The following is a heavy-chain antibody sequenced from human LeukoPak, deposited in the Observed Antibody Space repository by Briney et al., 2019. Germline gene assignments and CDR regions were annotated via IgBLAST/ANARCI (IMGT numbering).Heavy chain of an antibody. CDR2: ISGSDDTT. CDR3: ANDRESVYCSSTSCYMSLFDY. J-gene: IGHJ4*02. D-gene: IGHD2-2*02. Sequence: GGSLRLSCAASGFTFTNYAMSWVRQAPGKGLEWVSAISGSDDTTYYADSVKGRFTISRDNSKNTLYLQMNSLRAEDTAVYYCANDRESVYCSSTSCYMSLFDYWGQGTLVTVSS. V-gene: IGHV3-23*01. CDR1: GFTFTNYA.